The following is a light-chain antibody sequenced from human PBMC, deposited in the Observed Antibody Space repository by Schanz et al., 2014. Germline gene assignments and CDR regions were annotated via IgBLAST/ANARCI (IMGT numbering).Light chain of an antibody. CDR1: SSDVGSYNL. CDR3: SSFTSSSSCL. CDR2: EGS. Sequence: QSALTQPASVSGSPGQSITISCTGPSSDVGSYNLVSWYQQHPGKAPKLMIYEGSKRPSGVSNRFSGSKSGNTASLTISGLQAEDEADYYCSSFTSSSSCLFGGGTKLTVL. J-gene: IGLJ2*01. V-gene: IGLV2-14*02.